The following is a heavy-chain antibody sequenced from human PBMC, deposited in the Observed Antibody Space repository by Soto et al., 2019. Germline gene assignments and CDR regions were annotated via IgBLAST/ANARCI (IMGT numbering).Heavy chain of an antibody. CDR1: GFTFSSCA. D-gene: IGHD1-26*01. CDR3: AKISTTTSQTDY. Sequence: VASLRLSCSGSGFTFSSCAMSWVRQAPGKGLEWVSAISYDGGGTYYADSVKGRFTMSRDNSKNTLYLQMNSLRAEDTAIYYCAKISTTTSQTDYWGQGTLVTVSS. J-gene: IGHJ4*02. V-gene: IGHV3-23*01. CDR2: ISYDGGGT.